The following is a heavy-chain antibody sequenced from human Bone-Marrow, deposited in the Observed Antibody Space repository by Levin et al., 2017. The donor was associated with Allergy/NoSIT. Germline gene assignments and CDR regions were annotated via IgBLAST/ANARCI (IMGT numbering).Heavy chain of an antibody. D-gene: IGHD3-16*02. V-gene: IGHV4-59*01. CDR1: GGPIRSFY. CDR2: IYSSGST. Sequence: SETLSLTCTVSGGPIRSFYWTWFRQPPGKGLEWIGYIYSSGSTNYYPSLESRLTMSVDTSKNHFSLELSSVTAADTAIYYCARVSRYTSAFDLWGQGTMVTVSS. J-gene: IGHJ3*01. CDR3: ARVSRYTSAFDL.